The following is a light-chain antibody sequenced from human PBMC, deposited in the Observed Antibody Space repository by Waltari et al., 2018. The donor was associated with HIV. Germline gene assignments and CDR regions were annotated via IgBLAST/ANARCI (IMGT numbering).Light chain of an antibody. CDR1: KLGDRY. CDR2: QDT. J-gene: IGLJ2*01. V-gene: IGLV3-1*01. Sequence: SYELTQPPSVSVSPGQAASITCSGDKLGDRYACWYDQKPGQSPVLVIYQDTKRPSGIPERFSGSNSGNTATLTISGTQAMDEADYYCQAWDSSTAVFGGGTKLTVL. CDR3: QAWDSSTAV.